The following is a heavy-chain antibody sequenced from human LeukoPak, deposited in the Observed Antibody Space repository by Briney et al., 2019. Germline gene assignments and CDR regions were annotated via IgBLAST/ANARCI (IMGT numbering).Heavy chain of an antibody. Sequence: ASVKVSCKASGYTFTSYGISWVRQAPGQGLEWMGWISAYNGNTNYAQKLQGRVTMTTDTSTSTAYMELSSLRSEDTTVYYCARDSPARGDPPPHWGQGTLVTVSS. J-gene: IGHJ1*01. D-gene: IGHD3-10*01. CDR1: GYTFTSYG. CDR3: ARDSPARGDPPPH. CDR2: ISAYNGNT. V-gene: IGHV1-18*01.